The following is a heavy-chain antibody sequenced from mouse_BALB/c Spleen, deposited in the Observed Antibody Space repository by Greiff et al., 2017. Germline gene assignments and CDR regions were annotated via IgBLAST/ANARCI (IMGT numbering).Heavy chain of an antibody. D-gene: IGHD2-3*01. CDR1: GYAFSSYW. CDR3: ARMGDGYYVFDY. Sequence: QVQLKQSGAELVRPGSSVKISCKASGYAFSSYWMNWVKQRPGQGLEWIGQIYPGDGDTNYNGKFKGKATLTADKSSSTAYMQLSSLTSEDSAVYFCARMGDGYYVFDYWGQGTTLTVSS. V-gene: IGHV1-80*01. J-gene: IGHJ2*01. CDR2: IYPGDGDT.